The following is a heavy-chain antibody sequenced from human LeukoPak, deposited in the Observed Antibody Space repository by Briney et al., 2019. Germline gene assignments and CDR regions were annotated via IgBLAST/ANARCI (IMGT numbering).Heavy chain of an antibody. CDR3: ARGRILWFGELFPFDY. CDR1: GYTFTSYG. CDR2: ISAYNGNT. J-gene: IGHJ4*02. D-gene: IGHD3-10*01. Sequence: ASVKVSCKASGYTFTSYGISWVRQAPGQGLEWMGWISAYNGNTNYAQKLQGRVTMTTDTSTSTAYMELRRLRSDDTAVYYCARGRILWFGELFPFDYWGQGTLVTVSS. V-gene: IGHV1-18*04.